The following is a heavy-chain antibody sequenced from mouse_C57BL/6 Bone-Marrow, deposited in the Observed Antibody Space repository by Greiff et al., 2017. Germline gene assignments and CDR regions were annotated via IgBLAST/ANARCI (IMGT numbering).Heavy chain of an antibody. D-gene: IGHD1-1*01. Sequence: EVQGVESGGGLVQPKGSLKLSCAASGFSFNTYSMNWVRQAPGKGLEWVARIRSKSNNYATFYADSLKDRFTISRDDSESMLYLQMNNLKTEDTAMYYCGRHTHYYGSSYWYFEVWGTGTTVTVSS. V-gene: IGHV10-1*01. CDR3: GRHTHYYGSSYWYFEV. CDR1: GFSFNTYS. CDR2: IRSKSNNYAT. J-gene: IGHJ1*03.